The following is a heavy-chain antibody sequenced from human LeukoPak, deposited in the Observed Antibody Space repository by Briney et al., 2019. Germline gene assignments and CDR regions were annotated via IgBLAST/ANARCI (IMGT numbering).Heavy chain of an antibody. V-gene: IGHV1-2*02. D-gene: IGHD2-15*01. CDR2: INPSSGGT. CDR3: ARKVVVVVASWNWFDP. Sequence: ASVKVSCKASGYTFTSYAMHWVRQAPGQRLEWMGWINPSSGGTNYAQKFQGRVTMTRDTSISTAYMELSRLRSDDTAVYYCARKVVVVVASWNWFDPWGQGTLVTVSS. CDR1: GYTFTSYA. J-gene: IGHJ5*02.